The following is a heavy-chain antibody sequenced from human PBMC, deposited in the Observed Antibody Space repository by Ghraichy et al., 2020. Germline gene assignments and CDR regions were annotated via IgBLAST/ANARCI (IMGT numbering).Heavy chain of an antibody. CDR1: GFTFSSYA. V-gene: IGHV3-30*04. Sequence: LTCAASGFTFSSYAMHWVRQAPGKGLEWVSVISYDGSNKYYADSVKGRFTISRDNSKNTLYLQMNSLRAEDTAVYYCARPTDYCSSTSCYGVSYFQHWGQGTLVTVSS. CDR2: ISYDGSNK. D-gene: IGHD2-2*01. J-gene: IGHJ1*01. CDR3: ARPTDYCSSTSCYGVSYFQH.